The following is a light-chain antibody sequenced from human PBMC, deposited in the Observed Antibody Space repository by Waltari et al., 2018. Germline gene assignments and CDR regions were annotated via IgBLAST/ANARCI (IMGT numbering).Light chain of an antibody. CDR2: LNSYGRH. V-gene: IGLV4-69*01. Sequence: QLVLTQSPSASASLGASVNLTCTLSSGHSSSAIACHQQQPAKGPRYLMKLNSYGRHSKGDWIPDRFSCSSAGAERYLTISSRQCEDEADYYCQTWGTGIVVFGGGTKLTVL. CDR3: QTWGTGIVV. J-gene: IGLJ2*01. CDR1: SGHSSSA.